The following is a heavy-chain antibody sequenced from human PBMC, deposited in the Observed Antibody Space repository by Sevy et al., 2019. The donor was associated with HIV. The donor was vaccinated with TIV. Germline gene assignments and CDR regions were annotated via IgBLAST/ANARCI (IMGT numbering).Heavy chain of an antibody. CDR1: GFTFSSYS. V-gene: IGHV3-21*01. CDR3: ARDAALSNYYDSSGYPNAFDI. J-gene: IGHJ3*02. D-gene: IGHD3-22*01. CDR2: ISSSSSYI. Sequence: GGSLRLSCAASGFTFSSYSMNWVRQAPGKGLEWVSSISSSSSYIYYADSVKGRFTISRYNAKNSLYLQMNSLRAEDTAVYYCARDAALSNYYDSSGYPNAFDIWGQGTMVTVSS.